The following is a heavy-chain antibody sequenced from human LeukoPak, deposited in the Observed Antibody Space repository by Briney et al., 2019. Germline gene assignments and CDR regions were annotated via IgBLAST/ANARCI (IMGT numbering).Heavy chain of an antibody. V-gene: IGHV4-4*02. CDR3: ARVLWDPYYYDSSGYFKAFDI. CDR2: VYRSGST. D-gene: IGHD3-22*01. J-gene: IGHJ3*02. Sequence: PSGTLSLTCAVSGDSISSSNWWSWVRQPPGKGLEWIGEVYRSGSTNYNPSLKSRVTISVDKSENQFSLKLTSVTAADTAVYYCARVLWDPYYYDSSGYFKAFDIWGQGTMVTVSS. CDR1: GDSISSSNW.